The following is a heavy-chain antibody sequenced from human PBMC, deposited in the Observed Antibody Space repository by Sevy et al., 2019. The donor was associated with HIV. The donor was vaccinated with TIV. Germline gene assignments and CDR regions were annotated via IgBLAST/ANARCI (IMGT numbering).Heavy chain of an antibody. Sequence: GESLKISCKGSGNSFTSYWIGWVRQMPGKGLEWMGIIYPGDSDTRYSPSFQGQVTISADKSISTAYLQWSSLKASDTAMYYCARHTKMATLYYYYYGMDVWGQGTTVTVSS. CDR2: IYPGDSDT. D-gene: IGHD5-12*01. J-gene: IGHJ6*02. CDR1: GNSFTSYW. CDR3: ARHTKMATLYYYYYGMDV. V-gene: IGHV5-51*01.